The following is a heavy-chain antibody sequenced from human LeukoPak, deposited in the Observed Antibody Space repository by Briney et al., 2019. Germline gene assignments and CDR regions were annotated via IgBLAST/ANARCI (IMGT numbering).Heavy chain of an antibody. CDR3: ARDPLPIAAAGRDY. D-gene: IGHD6-13*01. CDR1: GFTFSSYS. V-gene: IGHV3-21*01. Sequence: GGSLRLSCAASGFTFSSYSMNWVRQAPGKGLEWVSSISSSSSYIYYADSVKGRFTISRDNAKNSLYLQMNSLRAEDTAVYYCARDPLPIAAAGRDYWGQGTLVTVSS. J-gene: IGHJ4*02. CDR2: ISSSSSYI.